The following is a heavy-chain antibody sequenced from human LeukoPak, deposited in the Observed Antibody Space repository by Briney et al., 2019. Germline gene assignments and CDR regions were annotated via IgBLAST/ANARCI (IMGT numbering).Heavy chain of an antibody. CDR3: ARVRPRARLSYYYYYMDV. CDR1: GYTFTGYY. V-gene: IGHV1-2*02. D-gene: IGHD3-16*01. J-gene: IGHJ6*03. CDR2: INPNSGGT. Sequence: ASVKVSCKASGYTFTGYYMHWVRQAPGQGLEWMGWINPNSGGTNYAQKFQGRVTMTRDTSISTAYMELSRLRSDDTAVYYCARVRPRARLSYYYYYMDVWGKGTTVTVSS.